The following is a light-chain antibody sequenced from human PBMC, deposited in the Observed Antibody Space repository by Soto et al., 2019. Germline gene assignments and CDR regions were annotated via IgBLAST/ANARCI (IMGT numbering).Light chain of an antibody. V-gene: IGKV3-11*01. CDR3: QQRSNWPIT. CDR2: DAS. J-gene: IGKJ5*01. CDR1: QSVSSY. Sequence: EIVLTQSPATLSLSPGERATLSCRTSQSVSSYFAWYQQKPGREPRLLIYDASNMATGIPARFIGSGSGTDFTLTSNSLEPEDFAVYYCQQRSNWPITFGQGTRLEIK.